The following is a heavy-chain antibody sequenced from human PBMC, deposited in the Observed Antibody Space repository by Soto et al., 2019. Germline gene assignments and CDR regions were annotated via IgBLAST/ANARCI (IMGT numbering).Heavy chain of an antibody. CDR2: INHSGSN. CDR3: ARGGRGYKRIPGWFDP. V-gene: IGHV4-34*01. J-gene: IGHJ5*02. Sequence: SETLSLTCAVYGGSFSGYYWSWIRQPPGKGLEWIGEINHSGSNNYNPSLKSRVTISVDTSKNQFSLKLSSVTAADTAVYYCARGGRGYKRIPGWFDPWGQGTLVTVSS. CDR1: GGSFSGYY. D-gene: IGHD3-10*01.